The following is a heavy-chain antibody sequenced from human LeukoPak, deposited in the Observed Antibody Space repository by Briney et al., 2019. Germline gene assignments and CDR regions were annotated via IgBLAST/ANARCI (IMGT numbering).Heavy chain of an antibody. CDR1: GGSISSGSYY. J-gene: IGHJ6*03. D-gene: IGHD4-11*01. CDR3: ARGLTTRYYYYYYYMDV. CDR2: IYTSGST. V-gene: IGHV4-61*02. Sequence: SQTLSLTCTVSGGSISSGSYYWSWIRQPAGKGLEWIGRIYTSGSTNYNPSLKSRVTISVDTSKNQFSLKLSSVTAADTAVYYCARGLTTRYYYYYYYMDVWGKGTTVTVSS.